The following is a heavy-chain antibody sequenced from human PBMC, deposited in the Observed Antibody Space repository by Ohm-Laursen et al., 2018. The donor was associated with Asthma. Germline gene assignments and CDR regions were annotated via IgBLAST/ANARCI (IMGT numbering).Heavy chain of an antibody. CDR2: IFPDGRQT. Sequence: SLRLSCAAPGFIFSDYFMHWVRQRPGGGLDWVSHIFPDGRQTNYADSVKGRFTISRDDAENTLYLQMNSLRADDSAVYYCARGSLEGLQWGQGTLVTVSS. J-gene: IGHJ4*02. CDR3: ARGSLEGLQ. CDR1: GFIFSDYF. V-gene: IGHV3-74*01. D-gene: IGHD5-24*01.